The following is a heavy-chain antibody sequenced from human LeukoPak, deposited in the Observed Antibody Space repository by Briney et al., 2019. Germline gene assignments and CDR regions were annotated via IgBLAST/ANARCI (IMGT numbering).Heavy chain of an antibody. Sequence: SQTLSLTCAISGDSVSSNSAAWNWIRHSPSRGLEWLGTTYYRSKWYNGYAVSVKSRITINPDTSKNQFSLQLNSVTPEDTAVYYCAREGELSVEQRLVFLDYWGQGTLVTVSS. CDR3: AREGELSVEQRLVFLDY. CDR2: TYYRSKWYN. V-gene: IGHV6-1*01. D-gene: IGHD1-26*01. J-gene: IGHJ4*02. CDR1: GDSVSSNSAA.